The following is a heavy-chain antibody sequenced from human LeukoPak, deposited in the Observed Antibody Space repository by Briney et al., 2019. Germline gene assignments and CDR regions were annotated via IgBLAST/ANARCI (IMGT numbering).Heavy chain of an antibody. J-gene: IGHJ5*02. V-gene: IGHV4-4*07. Sequence: SETLSLTCTVSGGSISSYYWSWIRQPAGKGLEWIGRIYTSGSTNYNPSLKSRVTMSVDTSKNQFSLKLSSVTAADTAVYYCASERTPGYSSSWYWFDPWGQGTLVTVSS. CDR1: GGSISSYY. D-gene: IGHD6-13*01. CDR2: IYTSGST. CDR3: ASERTPGYSSSWYWFDP.